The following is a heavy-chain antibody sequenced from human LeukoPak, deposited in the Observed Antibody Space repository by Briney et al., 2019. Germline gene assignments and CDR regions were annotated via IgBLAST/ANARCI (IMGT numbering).Heavy chain of an antibody. Sequence: GGSLRLSCAASGFTFSSYSMNWVRQAPGKGLEWVSSISSSSSYIYYADSVKGRFTISRDNSKNTLYLQMNSLRAEDTAVYYCAKEPGYYYGSGSYFYFDYWGQGTLVTVSS. CDR1: GFTFSSYS. D-gene: IGHD3-10*01. CDR3: AKEPGYYYGSGSYFYFDY. J-gene: IGHJ4*02. CDR2: ISSSSSYI. V-gene: IGHV3-21*04.